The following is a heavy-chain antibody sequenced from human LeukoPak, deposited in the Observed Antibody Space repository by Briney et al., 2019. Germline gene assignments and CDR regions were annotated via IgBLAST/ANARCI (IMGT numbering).Heavy chain of an antibody. CDR1: GYSFTSYW. CDR3: ARATSTTVTEVDAFDI. CDR2: IYPGDSDT. J-gene: IGHJ3*02. D-gene: IGHD4-17*01. Sequence: GESLKISCKGSGYSFTSYWIGWVRQMPGKGLEWMGIIYPGDSDTRYSPSFQGQVTISADKSISTAYLQWSSLKASDTAMYYCARATSTTVTEVDAFDIWGQGTMVTVSS. V-gene: IGHV5-51*01.